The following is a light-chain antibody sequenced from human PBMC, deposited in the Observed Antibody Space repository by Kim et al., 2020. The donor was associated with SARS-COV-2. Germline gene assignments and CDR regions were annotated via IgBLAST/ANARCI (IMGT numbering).Light chain of an antibody. Sequence: YEGERPTSACHVSKSKRIWWDWSQQKPETATKLLIDKASRIVSWVPSRFSGSGTGTEFTHTISSLQTDDYATYYCQQYKSYYTLGQGTKLGI. J-gene: IGKJ2*01. CDR2: KAS. CDR3: QQYKSYYT. V-gene: IGKV1-5*03. CDR1: KSKRIW.